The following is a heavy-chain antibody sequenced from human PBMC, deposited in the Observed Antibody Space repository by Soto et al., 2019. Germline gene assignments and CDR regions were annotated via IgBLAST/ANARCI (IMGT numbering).Heavy chain of an antibody. CDR2: ISAYNGNT. CDR3: ARGSSIAVAGTGSVD. J-gene: IGHJ4*02. Sequence: QVQLVQSGAEVKKPGASVKVSCKASGYTFTSYGISWVRQAPGQGLEWMGWISAYNGNTNYAQKLQGRGTMTTDTSTSTDYMELRSLRSDDTAVYYWARGSSIAVAGTGSVDWGQGTLVTVSS. CDR1: GYTFTSYG. V-gene: IGHV1-18*01. D-gene: IGHD6-19*01.